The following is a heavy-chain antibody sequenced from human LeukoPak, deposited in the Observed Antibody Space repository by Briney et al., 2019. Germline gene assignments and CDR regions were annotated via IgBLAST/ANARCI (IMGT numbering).Heavy chain of an antibody. V-gene: IGHV3-30-3*01. CDR1: GFTFSSYA. Sequence: GGSLRLCCAASGFTFSSYAMHWVRQAPGKGLEWVAVISYDGSNKYYADSVKGRFTISRDNSKNTLYLQMNSLRAEDTAVYYCARDPGAATAISYYFDYWGQGTLVTVSS. D-gene: IGHD2-2*02. J-gene: IGHJ4*02. CDR2: ISYDGSNK. CDR3: ARDPGAATAISYYFDY.